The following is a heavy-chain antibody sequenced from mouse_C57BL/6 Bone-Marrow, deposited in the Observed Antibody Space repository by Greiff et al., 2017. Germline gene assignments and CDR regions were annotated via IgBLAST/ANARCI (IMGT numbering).Heavy chain of an antibody. J-gene: IGHJ2*01. CDR3: ARRPGSRFDY. D-gene: IGHD1-1*01. CDR1: GFTFSSYG. CDR2: MSSGGSYT. Sequence: EVQLVESGGDLVKPGGSLKLSCAASGFTFSSYGMSWVRQTPDKRLEWVATMSSGGSYTYYPDSVKGRFTISRDNAKNTLYLQMSSLKSEDTAMYYCARRPGSRFDYWGQGTTLTVSS. V-gene: IGHV5-6*01.